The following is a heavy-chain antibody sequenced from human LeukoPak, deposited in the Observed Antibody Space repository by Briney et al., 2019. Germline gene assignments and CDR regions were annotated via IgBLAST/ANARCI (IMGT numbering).Heavy chain of an antibody. J-gene: IGHJ3*02. Sequence: SGGSLRLSCAASGFPFSNYGMHWVRQAPGKGLEWVAALSDDSSRKYYAESVKGRFSISRDNSQNRLYLQMNSLRGEDAAIYYCAKKMEEMAIPSPFEIRGQGTMVIVSS. V-gene: IGHV3-30*18. CDR2: LSDDSSRK. D-gene: IGHD5-24*01. CDR1: GFPFSNYG. CDR3: AKKMEEMAIPSPFEI.